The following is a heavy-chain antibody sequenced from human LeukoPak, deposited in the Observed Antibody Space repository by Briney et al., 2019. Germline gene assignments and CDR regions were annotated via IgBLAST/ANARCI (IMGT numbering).Heavy chain of an antibody. Sequence: GGSLRLSCAASGFSFNDHTLHWVRQAPGKGLELVSLITRDGGHTYYADSVKGRFTISRDISKKSFYLQMNSLSTDDTALYYCATERSRYFDHWGQGTLVTVSP. D-gene: IGHD3-16*01. CDR3: ATERSRYFDH. J-gene: IGHJ4*02. CDR1: GFSFNDHT. V-gene: IGHV3-43*01. CDR2: ITRDGGHT.